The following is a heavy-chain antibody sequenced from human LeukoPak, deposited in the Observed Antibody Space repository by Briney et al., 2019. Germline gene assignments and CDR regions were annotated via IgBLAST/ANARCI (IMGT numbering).Heavy chain of an antibody. Sequence: GGSLRLSCAASGFTFSSYGMHWVRQAPGKGLEWVAVISYDGGNKYYADSVKGRFTISRDNSKNTLYLQMNSLRAEDTAVYYCATSSYGVPVGYWGQGTLVTVSS. CDR3: ATSSYGVPVGY. CDR2: ISYDGGNK. CDR1: GFTFSSYG. J-gene: IGHJ4*02. D-gene: IGHD4-17*01. V-gene: IGHV3-30*03.